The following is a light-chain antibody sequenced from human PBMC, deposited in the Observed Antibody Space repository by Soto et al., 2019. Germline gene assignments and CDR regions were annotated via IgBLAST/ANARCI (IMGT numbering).Light chain of an antibody. CDR2: AAS. V-gene: IGKV1-39*01. CDR1: QSISTF. J-gene: IGKJ1*01. Sequence: DIQMTQSPSSLSASVGDSVSVTCRASQSISTFLNWYQQRPGEAPKLLTYAASSRQSGVPSRFSGSGSGADFTLTIGSLQPEDFATYYCQQRYTTPRTFGQGTKVEVK. CDR3: QQRYTTPRT.